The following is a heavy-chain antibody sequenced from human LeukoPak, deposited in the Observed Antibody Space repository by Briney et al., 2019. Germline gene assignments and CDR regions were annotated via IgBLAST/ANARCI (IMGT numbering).Heavy chain of an antibody. V-gene: IGHV1-18*01. D-gene: IGHD6-19*01. CDR2: ISAYNGNT. CDR3: ARPHSSGWDNYYYYYGMDV. J-gene: IGHJ6*02. Sequence: ASVKVSCKASGYTFTSYGISWVRQAPGQGLEWMGWISAYNGNTNYAQKLQGRVTMTTDTSTSTAYMELRSLRSGDTAVYYCARPHSSGWDNYYYYYGMDVWGQGTTVTVSS. CDR1: GYTFTSYG.